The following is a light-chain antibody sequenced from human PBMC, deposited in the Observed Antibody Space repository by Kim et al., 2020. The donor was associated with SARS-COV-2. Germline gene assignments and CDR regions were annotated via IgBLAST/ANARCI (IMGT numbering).Light chain of an antibody. CDR3: QKYNSAPWT. V-gene: IGKV1-27*01. Sequence: SVGDRVTIPCRASQSITNSLAWYQQKPGKVPQVLIYAASVLQSGVPSRFSGSGSGTDFTLTISSLQPEDVATYYCQKYNSAPWTFGQGTKVDIK. CDR2: AAS. CDR1: QSITNS. J-gene: IGKJ1*01.